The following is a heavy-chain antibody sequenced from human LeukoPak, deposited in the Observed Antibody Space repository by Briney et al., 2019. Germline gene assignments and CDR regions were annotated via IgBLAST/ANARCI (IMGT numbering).Heavy chain of an antibody. Sequence: GGSLRLSCTASGFPFSDYSMNWIRQAPGKGLEWISYIGISSGNTKYADSVKGRFTTSADNAKNSLYLQMNSLRVEDTAVYYCARDHNYAFDNWGQGTLVSVSS. D-gene: IGHD1-1*01. CDR3: ARDHNYAFDN. J-gene: IGHJ4*02. CDR2: IGISSGNT. V-gene: IGHV3-11*06. CDR1: GFPFSDYS.